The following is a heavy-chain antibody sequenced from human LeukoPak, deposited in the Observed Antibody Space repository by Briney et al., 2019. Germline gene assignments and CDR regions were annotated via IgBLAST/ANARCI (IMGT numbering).Heavy chain of an antibody. Sequence: GASVKVSCKASGYTFTGYYMHWVRQAPGQGLEWMGWINPNSGGTNYAQKFQGRVTMTRDTSISTAYMELSRLRSDDTAVYYCARSSGMVRGVIIGPHRLYLDYWGQGTLVTVSS. CDR3: ARSSGMVRGVIIGPHRLYLDY. V-gene: IGHV1-2*02. J-gene: IGHJ4*02. D-gene: IGHD3-10*01. CDR1: GYTFTGYY. CDR2: INPNSGGT.